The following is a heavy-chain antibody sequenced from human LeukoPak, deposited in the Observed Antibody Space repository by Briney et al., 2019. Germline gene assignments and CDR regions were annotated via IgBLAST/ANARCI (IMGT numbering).Heavy chain of an antibody. J-gene: IGHJ3*02. Sequence: PGGSLRLSCAASRFTFNRYCMSWVRQAPGKGLEWVANIKEDGSEKNYVDSMKGRITISRDNAKNSLYLQMNSLRVEDMAVYYCARGVIGYRDAFDIWGQGAMVTVSS. V-gene: IGHV3-7*03. CDR1: RFTFNRYC. D-gene: IGHD5-12*01. CDR2: IKEDGSEK. CDR3: ARGVIGYRDAFDI.